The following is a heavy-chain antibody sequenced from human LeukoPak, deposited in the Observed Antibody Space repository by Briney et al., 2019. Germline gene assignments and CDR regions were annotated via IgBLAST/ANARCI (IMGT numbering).Heavy chain of an antibody. V-gene: IGHV1-69*06. CDR3: ARVDSLVRGVGQI. CDR2: IIPIFGTA. D-gene: IGHD3-10*01. Sequence: ASVKVSCKASGGTFSSYAISWVRQAPGQGLEWMGGIIPIFGTANYAQKLQGRVTITADKSTSTAYMELSSLRSEDTAVYYCARVDSLVRGVGQIWGQGTLVTVSS. J-gene: IGHJ4*02. CDR1: GGTFSSYA.